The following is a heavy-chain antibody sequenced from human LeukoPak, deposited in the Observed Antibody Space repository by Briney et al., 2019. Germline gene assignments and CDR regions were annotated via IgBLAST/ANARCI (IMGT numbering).Heavy chain of an antibody. D-gene: IGHD6-19*01. Sequence: SVKVSCKASGYTFTSYGISWVRQAPGQGLEWMGGIIPIFGTANYAQKFQGRVTITADKSTSTAYMELSSLRSEDTAVYYCARDRRQQWPYQLDYWGQGTLVTVSS. CDR2: IIPIFGTA. J-gene: IGHJ4*02. CDR3: ARDRRQQWPYQLDY. V-gene: IGHV1-69*06. CDR1: GYTFTSYG.